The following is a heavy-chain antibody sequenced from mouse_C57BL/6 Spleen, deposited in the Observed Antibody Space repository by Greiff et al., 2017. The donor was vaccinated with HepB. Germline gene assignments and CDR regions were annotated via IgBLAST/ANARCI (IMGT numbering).Heavy chain of an antibody. CDR1: GFNIKNTY. CDR3: ARDRYGYGRGYWYYDV. V-gene: IGHV14-3*01. Sequence: EVQGVESVAELVRPGASVKLSCTASGFNIKNTYMHWVKQRPEQGLEWIGRIDPANGNTKYAPKFQGKATITADTSSNTAYLQLSSLTSDDTAIYYIARDRYGYGRGYWYYDVWGTGTTVTVSS. J-gene: IGHJ1*03. CDR2: IDPANGNT. D-gene: IGHD1-1*01.